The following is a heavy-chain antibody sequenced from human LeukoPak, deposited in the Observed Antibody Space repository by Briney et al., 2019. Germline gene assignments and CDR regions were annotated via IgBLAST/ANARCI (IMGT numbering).Heavy chain of an antibody. CDR2: IYYTGST. J-gene: IGHJ4*02. CDR3: ANFDY. Sequence: SETLSLTCTVSGDSISSHYWSWIRQPPGKGLEWIGYIYYTGSTNYNPSLKSRVTISVDKSKNQFSLKLSSVTAADTAVYYCANFDYWGQGTLVTVSS. V-gene: IGHV4-59*11. CDR1: GDSISSHY.